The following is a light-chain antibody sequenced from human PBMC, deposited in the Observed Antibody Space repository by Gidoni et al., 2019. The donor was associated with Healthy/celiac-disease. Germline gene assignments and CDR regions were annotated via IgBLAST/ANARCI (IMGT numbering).Light chain of an antibody. J-gene: IGKJ2*01. V-gene: IGKV3-20*01. CDR2: GAS. CDR1: QSVSSSY. CDR3: QQSRS. Sequence: EIVLTQSPGTLSLSPGERATLSCRASQSVSSSYLAWYQQKPGQAPRLLIYGASSRATGIPDRFSGSGSGTDFTLTISRLEPEDFAVYYCQQSRSFXXXTKLEIK.